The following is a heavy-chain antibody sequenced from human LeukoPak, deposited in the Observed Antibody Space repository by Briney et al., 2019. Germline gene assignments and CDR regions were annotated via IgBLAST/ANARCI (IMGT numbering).Heavy chain of an antibody. V-gene: IGHV3-7*03. CDR3: ARSYYDSSGYYPGSFDY. J-gene: IGHJ4*02. CDR2: IKEDGSEK. Sequence: GGSLRLSCTASGFTFSSYWMSWVRQAPGKGLEWVANIKEDGSEKYYVDSLKGRFTISRDNAKNSLFLQMNSLRAEDTAVYYCARSYYDSSGYYPGSFDYWGQGTLVTVSS. D-gene: IGHD3-22*01. CDR1: GFTFSSYW.